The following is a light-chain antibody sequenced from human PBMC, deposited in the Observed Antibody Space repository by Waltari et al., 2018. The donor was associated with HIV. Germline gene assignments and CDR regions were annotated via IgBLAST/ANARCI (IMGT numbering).Light chain of an antibody. CDR1: SSHIGSVT. CDR3: AAWDDSLNVV. Sequence: QSVLTQPPSASGTPGQRVTSCCSGSSSHIGSVTVKLYQQLPGTAPKLLIYSNNQRPSGVPDLFSGSKSGTSASLAISGLQSEDEADYYCAAWDDSLNVVFGGGTKLTVL. CDR2: SNN. J-gene: IGLJ2*01. V-gene: IGLV1-44*01.